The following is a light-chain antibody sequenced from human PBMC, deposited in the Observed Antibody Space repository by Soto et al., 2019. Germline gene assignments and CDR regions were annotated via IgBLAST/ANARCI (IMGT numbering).Light chain of an antibody. CDR2: RSD. J-gene: IGLJ2*01. Sequence: QSVLTQPPSASGTPGQRVTISCSGSSSNIGSNHVYWYQQVPGMAPKLLMYRSDQRPTGVPDRFSGSKSGTSASLAISGLRSDDEADYYCSARDDILSGLDFGGGTKLTVL. V-gene: IGLV1-47*01. CDR3: SARDDILSGLD. CDR1: SSNIGSNH.